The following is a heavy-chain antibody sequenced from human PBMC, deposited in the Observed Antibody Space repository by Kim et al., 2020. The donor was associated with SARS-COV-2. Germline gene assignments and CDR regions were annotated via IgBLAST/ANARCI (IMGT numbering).Heavy chain of an antibody. CDR1: GGSISTSNYY. D-gene: IGHD1-26*01. V-gene: IGHV4-39*01. CDR3: ARTRGVGPTALLV. Sequence: SETLSLTCTVSGGSISTSNYYWSWIRQPPGKGLEWIGSIYSSGSTYYNPSLKSRVAISVDTSKNLFSLKLNSVTAADTALYYCARTRGVGPTALLVWGQG. CDR2: IYSSGST. J-gene: IGHJ1*01.